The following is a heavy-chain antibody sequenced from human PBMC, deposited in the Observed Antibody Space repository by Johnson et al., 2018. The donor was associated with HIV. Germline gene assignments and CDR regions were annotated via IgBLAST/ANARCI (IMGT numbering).Heavy chain of an antibody. CDR1: GFTFSSYA. V-gene: IGHV3-30*04. CDR2: ISYDGSNK. Sequence: QVQLVESGGGLVKPGGSLRLSCAASGFTFSSYAMHWVRQAPGKGLEWVAVISYDGSNKYYADSVKGRFTISRDNSKNTLYLQMNSLRAEDTALYYCARDRGVFWSGYYSAFDIWGQGTMVTVSS. CDR3: ARDRGVFWSGYYSAFDI. J-gene: IGHJ3*02. D-gene: IGHD3-3*01.